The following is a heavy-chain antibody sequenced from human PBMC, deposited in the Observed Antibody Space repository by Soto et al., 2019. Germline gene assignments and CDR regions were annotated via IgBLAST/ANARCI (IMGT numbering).Heavy chain of an antibody. CDR1: TASIRGAL. J-gene: IGHJ4*02. Sequence: PSDTLSLTCGMCTASIRGALGIWIRQPPGNGLEWIGYVSYHXSTNYSPSVKSRVTISIDTSKKQFSLKLNSMTAADTAFYFCARGGYDFWSGPVPSADYGGPGILVTVSS. CDR3: ARGGYDFWSGPVPSADY. V-gene: IGHV4-59*07. CDR2: VSYHXST. D-gene: IGHD3-3*01.